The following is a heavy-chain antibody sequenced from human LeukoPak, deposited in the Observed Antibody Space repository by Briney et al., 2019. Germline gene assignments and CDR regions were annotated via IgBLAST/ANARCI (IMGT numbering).Heavy chain of an antibody. CDR3: ARDGAAATDYAFDT. CDR2: MSSSSSYI. V-gene: IGHV3-21*01. D-gene: IGHD6-25*01. CDR1: GFTFSGYS. Sequence: GGSLRLSCAASGFTFSGYSMNWVRQAPGKGLEWVSSMSSSSSYIYYADSVKGRFTISRDNAKNSLYLQINSLRAADTAVYYCARDGAAATDYAFDTWGQGTMVTVSS. J-gene: IGHJ3*02.